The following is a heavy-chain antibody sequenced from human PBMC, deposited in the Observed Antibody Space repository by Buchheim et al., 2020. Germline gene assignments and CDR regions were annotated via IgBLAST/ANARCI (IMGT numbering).Heavy chain of an antibody. CDR1: GFTFSSYW. J-gene: IGHJ6*02. CDR2: IKQDGSEK. Sequence: EVQLVESGGGLVQPGGSLRLSCAASGFTFSSYWMSWVRQAPGKGLEWLANIKQDGSEKYYVDSVKGRFTISRDNAKNSLYLQMNSLRAEDTAVYYCAKGGIAAAGAYDYGMDVWGQGTT. D-gene: IGHD6-13*01. V-gene: IGHV3-7*03. CDR3: AKGGIAAAGAYDYGMDV.